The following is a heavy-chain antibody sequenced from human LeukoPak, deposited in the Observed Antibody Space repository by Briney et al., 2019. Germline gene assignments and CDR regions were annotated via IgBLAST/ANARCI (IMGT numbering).Heavy chain of an antibody. CDR2: ISSSSSYT. Sequence: PGGSLRPSCVVSGFTFSEYYMGWIRQAPGKGLKWVSYISSSSSYTNYADSVKGRFTFSRDNAKNSLYLQMNSLRAEDTAVYYCARAEEQWLSYFDYWGQGTLVTVSS. J-gene: IGHJ4*02. D-gene: IGHD6-19*01. V-gene: IGHV3-11*05. CDR3: ARAEEQWLSYFDY. CDR1: GFTFSEYY.